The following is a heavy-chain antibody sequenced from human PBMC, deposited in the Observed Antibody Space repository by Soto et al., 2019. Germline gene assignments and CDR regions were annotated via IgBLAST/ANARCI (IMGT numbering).Heavy chain of an antibody. Sequence: QVQLVQSGAEEKKPGASVKVSCKASGYTFTSYAMHWVRQAPGQRLEWIGWINAGNGNTKYSQKFQGRVTITRDTYASTAYMELSSLRSEDTAVYYCARSIVVVTALDYWGQGTLVTVSS. CDR2: INAGNGNT. D-gene: IGHD2-21*02. CDR1: GYTFTSYA. V-gene: IGHV1-3*05. J-gene: IGHJ4*02. CDR3: ARSIVVVTALDY.